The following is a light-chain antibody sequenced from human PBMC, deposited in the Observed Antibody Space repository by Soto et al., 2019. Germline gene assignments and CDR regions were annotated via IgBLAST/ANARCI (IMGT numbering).Light chain of an antibody. CDR3: QQYDSSPRA. J-gene: IGKJ1*01. CDR1: QNPTTNY. V-gene: IGKV3-20*01. Sequence: EIVLTQSPGALSLSPGERATLSCRTSQNPTTNYLAWYQQRPGQAPRLLIYAASSRAPGIPDRFSGRASGADFTLTISRLEPEDVAVYYCQQYDSSPRAFGQGTKVDIK. CDR2: AAS.